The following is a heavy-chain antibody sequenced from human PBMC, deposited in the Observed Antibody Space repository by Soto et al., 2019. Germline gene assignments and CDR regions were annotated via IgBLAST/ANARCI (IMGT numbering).Heavy chain of an antibody. J-gene: IGHJ4*02. CDR3: ARGGYYDYFDY. CDR1: GGSISSYY. CDR2: IYYSGST. Sequence: SETLSLTCTVSGGSISSYYWSWIRQPPGKGLEWIGYIYYSGSTNYNPSLKSRVTISVDTSKNQFSLKLSSVTAADTAVYYCARGGYYDYFDYWGQGTLVTVSS. D-gene: IGHD1-26*01. V-gene: IGHV4-59*01.